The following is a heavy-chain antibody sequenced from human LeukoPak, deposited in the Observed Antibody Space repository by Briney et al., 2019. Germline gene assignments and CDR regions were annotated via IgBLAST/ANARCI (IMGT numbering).Heavy chain of an antibody. J-gene: IGHJ5*02. D-gene: IGHD6-13*01. CDR3: AKEDGEYSSSYNWFDP. CDR1: GFTLSSYP. CDR2: ISGSGGNT. V-gene: IGHV3-23*01. Sequence: GGSLRLSCAPSGFTLSSYPMSWVRQAPGKGLEWVSAISGSGGNTYYADSVKGRFTISRDNSKNTLYLQMNSLRAEDTAVYYCAKEDGEYSSSYNWFDPWGQGTLVTVSS.